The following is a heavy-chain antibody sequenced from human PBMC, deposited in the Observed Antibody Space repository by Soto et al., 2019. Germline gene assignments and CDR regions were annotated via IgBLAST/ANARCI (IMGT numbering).Heavy chain of an antibody. J-gene: IGHJ3*02. V-gene: IGHV1-3*01. CDR1: GYSFTYYA. CDR3: ARAYKEPSIDAFDI. Sequence: QVQLAQSGTEVKKPGASVKVSCKASGYSFTYYAIHWVRQAPGQRLEWMGWINAGYGSTKYSQKFQDRVTISSDTSASTAYMELSSLRSEDTAVYYCARAYKEPSIDAFDIWGQGTMVTVSS. CDR2: INAGYGST. D-gene: IGHD1-1*01.